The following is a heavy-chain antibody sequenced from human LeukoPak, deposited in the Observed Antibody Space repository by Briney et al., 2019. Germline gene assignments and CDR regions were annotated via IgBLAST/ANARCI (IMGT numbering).Heavy chain of an antibody. CDR3: ARDGSFAWGDYMDV. D-gene: IGHD3-10*01. V-gene: IGHV3-48*01. Sequence: GGSLRLSCAASGFTFSSYSMNWVRQAPGKGLEWVSYISSSSTIYYADSVKGRFTISRDNAKNSLYLQMNSLRAEDTAVYYCARDGSFAWGDYMDVWGKGTTVTVSS. CDR2: ISSSSTI. J-gene: IGHJ6*03. CDR1: GFTFSSYS.